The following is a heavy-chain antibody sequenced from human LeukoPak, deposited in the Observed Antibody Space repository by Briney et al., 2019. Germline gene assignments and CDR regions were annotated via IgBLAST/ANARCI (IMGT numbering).Heavy chain of an antibody. Sequence: SETLSLTCAVYGGSFSGYYWSWIRQPPGKGLEWIGEINHSGSTNYNPSLKSRVTISVDTSKNQFSLKLSSVTAADTAVYYCAGEPRITMVRGVHNWFDPWGQGTLVTVSS. CDR2: INHSGST. V-gene: IGHV4-34*01. J-gene: IGHJ5*02. CDR1: GGSFSGYY. D-gene: IGHD3-10*01. CDR3: AGEPRITMVRGVHNWFDP.